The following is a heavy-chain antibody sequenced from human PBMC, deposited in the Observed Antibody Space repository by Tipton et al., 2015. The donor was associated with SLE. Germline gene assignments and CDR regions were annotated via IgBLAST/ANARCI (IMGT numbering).Heavy chain of an antibody. Sequence: GSLRLSCAASGFTFSSYTMNWVRQAPGKGLEWVSSISSGSGYIYYADSVKGRFTISRDNAKSSLYLQMNSLRAEDTAVYYCAKESPDYYYMDVWGKGTTVTVSS. J-gene: IGHJ6*03. CDR3: AKESPDYYYMDV. CDR2: ISSGSGYI. V-gene: IGHV3-21*04. CDR1: GFTFSSYT.